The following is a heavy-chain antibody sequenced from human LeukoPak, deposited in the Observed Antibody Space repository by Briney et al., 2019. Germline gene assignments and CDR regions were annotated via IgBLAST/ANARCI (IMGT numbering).Heavy chain of an antibody. Sequence: SETLSLTCTVSGGSISRSSYYWGWIRQPPGKGLEWIGSIYYSGSTYYNPSLKSRVTISVDTSKNQFSLKLSSVTAADTAVYYCARHTYYDFWSGYYSTVYYGMDVRGQGTTVTVSS. CDR1: GGSISRSSYY. J-gene: IGHJ6*02. CDR2: IYYSGST. V-gene: IGHV4-39*01. CDR3: ARHTYYDFWSGYYSTVYYGMDV. D-gene: IGHD3-3*01.